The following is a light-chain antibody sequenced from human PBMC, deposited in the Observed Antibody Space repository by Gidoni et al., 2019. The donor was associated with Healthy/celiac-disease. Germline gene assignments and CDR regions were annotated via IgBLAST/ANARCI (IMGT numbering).Light chain of an antibody. Sequence: ELVLTQSPATLSLSPGERATLSCRASQSVSSYVAWYQQKPGQAPRLLIDDASKRATGIPARFSGSGYGTDLTLTISSLEHEDFEVYYGQQRSNWPWTCXQXTKVEIK. CDR3: QQRSNWPWT. CDR1: QSVSSY. J-gene: IGKJ1*01. CDR2: DAS. V-gene: IGKV3-11*01.